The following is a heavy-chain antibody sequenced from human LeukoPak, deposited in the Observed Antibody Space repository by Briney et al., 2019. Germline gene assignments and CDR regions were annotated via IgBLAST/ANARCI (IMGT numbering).Heavy chain of an antibody. CDR1: GGSISSYY. D-gene: IGHD3-3*01. CDR3: ARGHNYDFWSGYEPNWFDP. V-gene: IGHV4-59*01. J-gene: IGHJ5*02. Sequence: SETLSLTCTVSGGSISSYYWSWIRQSPGKGLEWIGYIYYSGRTNYNPSLKSRVTISVDTSKNQFSLKLSSVTAADTAVYYCARGHNYDFWSGYEPNWFDPWGQGTLVTVSS. CDR2: IYYSGRT.